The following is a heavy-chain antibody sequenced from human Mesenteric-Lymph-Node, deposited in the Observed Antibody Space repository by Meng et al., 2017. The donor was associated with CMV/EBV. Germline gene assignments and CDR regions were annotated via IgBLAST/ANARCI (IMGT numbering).Heavy chain of an antibody. D-gene: IGHD1-26*01. J-gene: IGHJ3*01. CDR3: ARDGSYYVFDV. CDR1: GFTFSIYS. CDR2: ISSSSSTI. V-gene: IGHV3-48*04. Sequence: GESLKISCAASGFTFSIYSMNWVRQAPGKGLEWVSYISSSSSTIYYADSVKGRFTISRDNAKNSLYLQMNSLRAEDTALYYCARDGSYYVFDVWGQGTMVTVSS.